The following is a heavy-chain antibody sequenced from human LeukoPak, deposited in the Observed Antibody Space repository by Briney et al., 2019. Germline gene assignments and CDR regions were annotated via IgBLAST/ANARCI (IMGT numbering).Heavy chain of an antibody. V-gene: IGHV4-61*01. J-gene: IGHJ4*02. CDR3: ARGGTQRTFDY. CDR2: IYYSGST. CDR1: GYSISNGYY. D-gene: IGHD1-14*01. Sequence: SETLSLTCAVSGYSISNGYYWVWIRQPPGKGLEWIGSIYYSGSTNYNPSLKSRVSISVDTSKNQFSLKLSSVTAADTAVYYCARGGTQRTFDYWGQGTLVTVSS.